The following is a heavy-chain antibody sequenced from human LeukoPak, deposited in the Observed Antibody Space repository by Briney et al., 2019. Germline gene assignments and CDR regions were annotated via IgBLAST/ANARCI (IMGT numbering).Heavy chain of an antibody. CDR2: ISSSGTTI. V-gene: IGHV3-48*03. D-gene: IGHD2-2*01. CDR3: ARDSEPYCSSASCYERGFDY. Sequence: GGSLRLSCAASGFTFSSYEMNWVRQAPGKGLEWVSYISSSGTTIYYADSVKGRFTISRDNAKNSLYLQMNSLRAEGTAVYYCARDSEPYCSSASCYERGFDYWGQGTLVTVSS. J-gene: IGHJ4*02. CDR1: GFTFSSYE.